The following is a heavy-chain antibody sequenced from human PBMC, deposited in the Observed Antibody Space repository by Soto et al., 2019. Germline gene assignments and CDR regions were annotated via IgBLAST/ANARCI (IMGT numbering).Heavy chain of an antibody. CDR3: ARSFCSGGNCYPYYFDC. D-gene: IGHD2-15*01. V-gene: IGHV3-53*01. CDR2: IYNGGST. Sequence: PGGSLRLSCAASGFTVSSNYMSWVRQAPGKGLEWVSVIYNGGSTYYADSVKGRFTISRDNSKNTLYLQVNSLRAEDTAVYYCARSFCSGGNCYPYYFDCWGQGALVTVS. J-gene: IGHJ4*02. CDR1: GFTVSSNY.